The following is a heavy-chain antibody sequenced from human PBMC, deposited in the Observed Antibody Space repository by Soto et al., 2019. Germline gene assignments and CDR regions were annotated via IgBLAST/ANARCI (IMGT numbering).Heavy chain of an antibody. CDR3: ASMSAPDDF. CDR2: ISNDERNI. V-gene: IGHV3-74*01. D-gene: IGHD6-25*01. J-gene: IGHJ4*01. Sequence: EVLLVESGGGLVQPGGSMRLACAASGLTLSHYWMHWVRQVPGKGLVWVAEISNDERNIRTSYADSVKGRFTVSRDDAKKTLYLQMNSLRGDDTAVYYCASMSAPDDFWGHGAQVTVSS. CDR1: GLTLSHYW.